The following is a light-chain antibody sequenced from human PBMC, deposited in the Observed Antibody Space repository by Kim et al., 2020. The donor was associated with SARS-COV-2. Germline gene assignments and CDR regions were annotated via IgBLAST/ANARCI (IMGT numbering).Light chain of an antibody. J-gene: IGLJ2*01. V-gene: IGLV3-21*04. CDR2: NDD. Sequence: SYELTQPPSVSVAPGETARITCGGKNIGSKSVHWYQQRPGQAPLLVIHNDDERPSGIPERLTGSNSGKTATLAISRVEAGDEADYYCQVWDSNSDHWIFGGGTQLTVL. CDR3: QVWDSNSDHWI. CDR1: NIGSKS.